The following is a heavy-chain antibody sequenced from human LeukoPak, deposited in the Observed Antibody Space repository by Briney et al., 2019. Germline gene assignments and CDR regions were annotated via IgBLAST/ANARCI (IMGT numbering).Heavy chain of an antibody. CDR2: IKQDGSEK. CDR3: ARDGPRYGGDTAMVHFDY. CDR1: GFTFSSYW. Sequence: GGSLRLSCAASGFTFSSYWMSWVRQAPGKGLEWVANIKQDGSEKYYVDSVKGRFTISRDNAKNSLHLQMNSLRAEDTAVYYCARDGPRYGGDTAMVHFDYWGQGTLVTVSS. V-gene: IGHV3-7*01. D-gene: IGHD5-18*01. J-gene: IGHJ4*02.